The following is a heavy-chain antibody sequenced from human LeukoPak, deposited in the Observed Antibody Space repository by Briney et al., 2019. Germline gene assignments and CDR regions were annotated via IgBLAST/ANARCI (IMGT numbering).Heavy chain of an antibody. Sequence: ESGPTLVKPTQTLTLTCTFSGFSLSTSGVGVGWIRQPPGKALEWLALIYWNDDKRYSPSLKSRLTITKDTSKNQVVLTMTNMDPVDTASYYRAQRAYDILTGYLNYFDYWGQGTLVTVSS. J-gene: IGHJ4*02. CDR2: IYWNDDK. CDR3: AQRAYDILTGYLNYFDY. V-gene: IGHV2-5*01. CDR1: GFSLSTSGVG. D-gene: IGHD3-9*01.